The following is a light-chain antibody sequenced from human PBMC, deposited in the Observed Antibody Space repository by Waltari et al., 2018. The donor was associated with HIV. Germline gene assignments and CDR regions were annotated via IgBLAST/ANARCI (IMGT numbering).Light chain of an antibody. Sequence: EIVLTQSPATLSLSPGDRATFSCRASQSVSSYLAWYQQKPGQAPRLLIYDASNRATGIPARFSGSGSGTDFTLTISSLEPEDFAVYYCQQRSNWPLTFGGGTKVEIK. V-gene: IGKV3-11*01. J-gene: IGKJ4*01. CDR1: QSVSSY. CDR3: QQRSNWPLT. CDR2: DAS.